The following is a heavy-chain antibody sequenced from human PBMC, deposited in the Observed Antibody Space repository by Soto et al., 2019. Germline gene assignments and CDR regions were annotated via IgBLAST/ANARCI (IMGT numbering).Heavy chain of an antibody. CDR2: INPSGGST. V-gene: IGHV1-46*01. CDR1: GYTFTSYY. J-gene: IGHJ4*02. CDR3: ARDPTQQQLVRTAELQTDGNFDY. D-gene: IGHD6-13*01. Sequence: GASVKVSCKASGYTFTSYYMHWVRQAPGQGLEWMGIINPSGGSTSYAQKFQGRVTMTRDTSTSTVYMELSSLRSEDTAVYYCARDPTQQQLVRTAELQTDGNFDYWGQGTLVTVSS.